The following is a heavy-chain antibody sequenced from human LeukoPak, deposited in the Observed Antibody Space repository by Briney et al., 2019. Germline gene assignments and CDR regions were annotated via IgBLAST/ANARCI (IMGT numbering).Heavy chain of an antibody. Sequence: GGSLRLSCAASGFTFGTYEMNWVRQAPGKGLEWVSYISSGGSTIYYADSVKGRFTIPRDNAKNSLYLQVNSLRAEDTAVYYCARGHLSLTGSDAFDIWGQGTMVTVSS. V-gene: IGHV3-48*03. CDR1: GFTFGTYE. CDR2: ISSGGSTI. CDR3: ARGHLSLTGSDAFDI. D-gene: IGHD3-10*01. J-gene: IGHJ3*02.